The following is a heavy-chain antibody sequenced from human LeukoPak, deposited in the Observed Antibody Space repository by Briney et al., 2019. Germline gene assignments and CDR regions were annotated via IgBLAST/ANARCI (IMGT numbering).Heavy chain of an antibody. CDR2: IYYSGST. Sequence: SETLSLTCTVSGGSISSGDYYWSWIRQPPGKGLEWIGYIYYSGSTYYNPSLKSRVTISVDTSKNQFSLKLSSVTAADTAVYYCAREVGATPFDYWGQGTLVTVSS. D-gene: IGHD1-26*01. CDR3: AREVGATPFDY. V-gene: IGHV4-30-4*08. J-gene: IGHJ4*02. CDR1: GGSISSGDYY.